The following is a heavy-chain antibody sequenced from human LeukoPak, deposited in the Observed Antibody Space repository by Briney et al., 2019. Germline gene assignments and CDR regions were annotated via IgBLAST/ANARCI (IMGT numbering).Heavy chain of an antibody. Sequence: PGGSLILSCAASGFTFSDYILDWVRQAPGKGLEWVGRIRRKGQSYTTEYAASVKGRFTISRDDSKNSLYLHMNSLRTEDTAVYHCSRDWKGGDNSAFDIWGQGTMVTVSS. CDR1: GFTFSDYI. D-gene: IGHD3-22*01. V-gene: IGHV3-72*01. J-gene: IGHJ3*02. CDR3: SRDWKGGDNSAFDI. CDR2: IRRKGQSYTT.